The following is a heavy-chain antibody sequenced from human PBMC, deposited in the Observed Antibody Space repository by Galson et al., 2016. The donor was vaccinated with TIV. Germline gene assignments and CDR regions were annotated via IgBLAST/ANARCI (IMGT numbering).Heavy chain of an antibody. Sequence: SLRLSCAASGFTFGNYWMSWVRQAPGKGLEWVANIDKDGNEKYYVGSVKGRFTISRDNAKNTLYLQMNSLRAEDMAILYCARLLEWTHEALDTWGQGTMVTVSA. J-gene: IGHJ3*02. V-gene: IGHV3-7*01. CDR2: IDKDGNEK. D-gene: IGHD3-3*01. CDR3: ARLLEWTHEALDT. CDR1: GFTFGNYW.